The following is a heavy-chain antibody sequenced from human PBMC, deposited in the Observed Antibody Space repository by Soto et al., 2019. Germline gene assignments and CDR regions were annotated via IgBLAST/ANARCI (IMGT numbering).Heavy chain of an antibody. V-gene: IGHV1-2*04. CDR1: GYSFTDYH. CDR3: ARGHSTDCSNGVCPFFYNHEMEV. CDR2: INPKSGGT. Sequence: ASVKFSCKASGYSFTDYHIHWVRQAPGQGLEWLGRINPKSGGTSTAQKFQGWVTMTRDRSISTVYMELTRLRSDDTAVYFCARGHSTDCSNGVCPFFYNHEMEVWGKGTKVTVSS. J-gene: IGHJ6*04. D-gene: IGHD2-8*01.